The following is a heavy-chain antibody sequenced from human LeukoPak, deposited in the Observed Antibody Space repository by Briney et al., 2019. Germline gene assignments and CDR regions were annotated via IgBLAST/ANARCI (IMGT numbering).Heavy chain of an antibody. Sequence: SETLPLTCGVSGYSISDGYHWGWIRQPPGKGLEWVASLHRSGRTYYNPSLKSRAIISADTSDNHFSLRLTSVTAADTAVYYCARGGFYTTTWFDSWGPGFMVTVTS. CDR1: GYSISDGYH. CDR3: ARGGFYTTTWFDS. D-gene: IGHD2-2*02. J-gene: IGHJ5*01. CDR2: LHRSGRT. V-gene: IGHV4-38-2*01.